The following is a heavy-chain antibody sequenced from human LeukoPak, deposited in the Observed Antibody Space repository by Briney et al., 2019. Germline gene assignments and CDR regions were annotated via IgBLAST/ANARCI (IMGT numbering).Heavy chain of an antibody. CDR3: VKDRREGYNGPDH. Sequence: GGSLRLSCVGSGFAFSDFGLHWVRQAPGKGLEWVTLISKDESQKYYVGSVKGRFTISRDNSKNTLYLDMNSLRGEDTAVYFCVKDRREGYNGPDHWGRGTLVTVSS. D-gene: IGHD5-24*01. CDR2: ISKDESQK. V-gene: IGHV3-30*18. CDR1: GFAFSDFG. J-gene: IGHJ4*02.